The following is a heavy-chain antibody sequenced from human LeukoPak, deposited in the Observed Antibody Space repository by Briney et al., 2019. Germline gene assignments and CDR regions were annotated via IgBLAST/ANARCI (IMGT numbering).Heavy chain of an antibody. V-gene: IGHV4-59*01. CDR2: IYYSGST. CDR3: ATLGFCSSGSCFDYYGMGV. Sequence: SEALSLTCTVSGGSISSYYWSWIRQPPGKGLEWIGYIYYSGSTSYNPSLKSRVAISVDTSKHQFSLQVTSVTAADTAVYYCATLGFCSSGSCFDYYGMGVWGLGTTVTVSS. J-gene: IGHJ6*02. CDR1: GGSISSYY. D-gene: IGHD2-15*01.